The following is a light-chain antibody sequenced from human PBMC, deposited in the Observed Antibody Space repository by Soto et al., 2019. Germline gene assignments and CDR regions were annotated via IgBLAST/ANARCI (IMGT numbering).Light chain of an antibody. CDR3: QQYNWWPWT. V-gene: IGKV3-15*01. CDR1: QSISSD. J-gene: IGKJ1*01. Sequence: EIVMTQSPATLSVSPGERATLSCRASQSISSDLAWYQQKPGQAPRLLIYGSTRATGIPARFSGSGSGTEFPLSISSLQSEDSALYYCQQYNWWPWTFGQGTKVETK. CDR2: GS.